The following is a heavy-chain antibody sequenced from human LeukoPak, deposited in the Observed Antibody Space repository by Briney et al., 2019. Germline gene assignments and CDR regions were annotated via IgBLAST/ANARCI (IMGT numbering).Heavy chain of an antibody. J-gene: IGHJ3*02. CDR2: ISAYNGNT. CDR1: GYTFTNYG. CDR3: ARDGHYDILTRYPIRDAFDI. D-gene: IGHD3-9*01. Sequence: ASVKVSCKTSGYTFTNYGVSWVRQAPGQGLEWMGWISAYNGNTNYAQKLQGRVTMTTDTSTSTAYMELRSLRSDDTAVYYCARDGHYDILTRYPIRDAFDIWGQGTMVTVSS. V-gene: IGHV1-18*01.